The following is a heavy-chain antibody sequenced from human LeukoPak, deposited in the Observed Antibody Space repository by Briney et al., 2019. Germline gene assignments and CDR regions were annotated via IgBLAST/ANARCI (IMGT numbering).Heavy chain of an antibody. CDR2: IYYSGST. D-gene: IGHD3-10*01. CDR3: ARNGIGANYYGSGSYPYYYYGMDV. CDR1: GGSISSYY. Sequence: SETLSLTCTVSGGSISSYYWNWIRQPPGKGLEWIGYIYYSGSTNYNPSLKSRVTISVDTSKNQFSLKLSSVTAADTAVYYCARNGIGANYYGSGSYPYYYYGMDVWGQGTTVTVSS. V-gene: IGHV4-59*01. J-gene: IGHJ6*02.